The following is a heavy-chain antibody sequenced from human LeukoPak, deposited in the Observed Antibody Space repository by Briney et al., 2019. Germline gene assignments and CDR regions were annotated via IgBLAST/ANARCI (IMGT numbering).Heavy chain of an antibody. Sequence: GESLKISCKGSGYSFTSYWIGWVRQMPGKGLEWMGIIYPGDSDTIYSPSFQGQVTISADNSISTAYLPWSSLKASDTAMYYCARQGRDIAARPWGQGTLVTVSS. CDR1: GYSFTSYW. D-gene: IGHD6-6*01. J-gene: IGHJ5*02. CDR2: IYPGDSDT. CDR3: ARQGRDIAARP. V-gene: IGHV5-51*01.